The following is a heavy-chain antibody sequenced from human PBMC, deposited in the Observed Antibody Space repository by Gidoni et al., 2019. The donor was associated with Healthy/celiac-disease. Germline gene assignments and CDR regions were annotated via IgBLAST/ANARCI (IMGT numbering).Heavy chain of an antibody. J-gene: IGHJ6*02. Sequence: QVQLVQSGAEVKKPGASVKVSCKASGYTFTSYYMHWVRQAPGQGLEWVGIINPSGGSTSYAQKFQGRVTMTRDTSTSTVYMELSSLRSEDTAVYYCARPRSQYGMDVWGQGTTVTVSS. CDR1: GYTFTSYY. V-gene: IGHV1-46*01. D-gene: IGHD1-26*01. CDR3: ARPRSQYGMDV. CDR2: INPSGGST.